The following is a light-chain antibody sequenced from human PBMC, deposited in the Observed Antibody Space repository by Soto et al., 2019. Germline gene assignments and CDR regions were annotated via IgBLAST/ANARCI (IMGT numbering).Light chain of an antibody. J-gene: IGLJ1*01. CDR1: SSDVGGYNY. V-gene: IGLV2-14*01. Sequence: QSALTXPASVSGSPGQSITISCTGTSSDVGGYNYVSWYQQHPGKAPKLMIYEVSNRPSGVSNRFSGSKSGNTASLTISGLQDEDEADYYCSSYTSSSTLRGVFGTGTKVTVL. CDR2: EVS. CDR3: SSYTSSSTLRGV.